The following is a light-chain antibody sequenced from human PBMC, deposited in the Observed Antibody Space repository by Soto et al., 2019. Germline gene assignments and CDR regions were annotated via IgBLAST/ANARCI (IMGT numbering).Light chain of an antibody. Sequence: QSALTQPPSASGTPGQRVTISCSGSSSNIGSNTVNWYQQLPGTAPKLLIYSNNQRPSGVPDRFPGSKSGTSASLAISGLQSEDEADYYCAAWEDSLNGYVFGTGTKVTVL. V-gene: IGLV1-44*01. J-gene: IGLJ1*01. CDR2: SNN. CDR3: AAWEDSLNGYV. CDR1: SSNIGSNT.